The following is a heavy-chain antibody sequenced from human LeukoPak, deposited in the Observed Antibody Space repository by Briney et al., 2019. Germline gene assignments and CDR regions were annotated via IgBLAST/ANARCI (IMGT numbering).Heavy chain of an antibody. CDR1: GYTFCSFG. Sequence: ASVKVSCEASGYTFCSFGISWGRQGPGQGLGWMGWIKPYNGNTNYAQKVQGRVTLTTDTSTSTAYMELRSLRSDDRAVYYCAREIYGRFDYWGQGALVPVS. D-gene: IGHD4-17*01. V-gene: IGHV1-18*01. CDR2: IKPYNGNT. CDR3: AREIYGRFDY. J-gene: IGHJ4*02.